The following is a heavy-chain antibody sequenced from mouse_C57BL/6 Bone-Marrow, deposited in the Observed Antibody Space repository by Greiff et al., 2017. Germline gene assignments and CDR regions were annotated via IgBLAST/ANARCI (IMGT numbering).Heavy chain of an antibody. D-gene: IGHD1-1*01. CDR2: ILPSIGRT. CDR3: ARPYYYGSSGGFAY. Sequence: QVQLQQSGSELRSPGSSVKLSCKDFDSEVFPIAYLSWVRQKPGHGFEWIGGILPSIGRTIYGEKFEDKATLDADTLSNTAYLELNSLTSEDSAIYYCARPYYYGSSGGFAYWGQGTLVTVSA. CDR1: DSEVFPIAY. J-gene: IGHJ3*01. V-gene: IGHV15-2*01.